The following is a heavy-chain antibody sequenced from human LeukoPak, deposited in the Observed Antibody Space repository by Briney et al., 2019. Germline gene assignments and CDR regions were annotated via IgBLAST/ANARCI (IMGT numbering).Heavy chain of an antibody. CDR3: ARRGYSSGIDY. J-gene: IGHJ4*02. V-gene: IGHV4-39*01. CDR1: GGSISTTIYY. Sequence: PSETLSLTCIVSGGSISTTIYYWGWIRQPPGKGLEWIGTIYYTGRTYYHPSLKSRVTLSVDTSRNQFSLKLDSVTAADTAVYYCARRGYSSGIDYWGQGILVTVSS. CDR2: IYYTGRT. D-gene: IGHD6-19*01.